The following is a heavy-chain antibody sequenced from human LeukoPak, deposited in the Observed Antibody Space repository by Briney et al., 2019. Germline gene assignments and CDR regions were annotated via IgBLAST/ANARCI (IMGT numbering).Heavy chain of an antibody. J-gene: IGHJ4*02. D-gene: IGHD6-19*01. V-gene: IGHV1-2*06. CDR2: INPNSGGT. Sequence: ASVKVSCKASGYTFTGYYLHWVRQAPGQGLERMGQINPNSGGTNYAQKFQGRVTMTRDTSISTAYMELSRLRSDDTAIYYCARDYSRAWYSHWGQGTLVTVSS. CDR1: GYTFTGYY. CDR3: ARDYSRAWYSH.